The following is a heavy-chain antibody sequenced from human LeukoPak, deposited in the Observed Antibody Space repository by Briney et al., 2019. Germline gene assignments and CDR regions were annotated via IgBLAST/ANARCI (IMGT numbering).Heavy chain of an antibody. Sequence: GESLKISCKGSGYRFTNYWIGWVRQMPGKGLEWMGIMYPGDSDTRYGPSFQGQVTISADKSIGTAYLQWSSLKASDTAMYYCAIGGDSTTSCYRCFNYWGQGTLVTVSS. V-gene: IGHV5-51*01. D-gene: IGHD2-2*02. CDR3: AIGGDSTTSCYRCFNY. CDR1: GYRFTNYW. CDR2: MYPGDSDT. J-gene: IGHJ4*02.